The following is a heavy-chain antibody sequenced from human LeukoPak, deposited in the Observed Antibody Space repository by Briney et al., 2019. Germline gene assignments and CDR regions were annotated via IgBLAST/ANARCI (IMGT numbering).Heavy chain of an antibody. J-gene: IGHJ6*02. D-gene: IGHD6-13*01. Sequence: GGSLRLSCAASGFTFSSYAMSWVRQAPGKGLEWVSAISGSGGSTYYADSVKGRFTISRDNSKNTLYLQMNSLRAEDTAVYYCAKGESSSWPRGSYYYGMDVWGQGTTVTVSS. V-gene: IGHV3-23*01. CDR3: AKGESSSWPRGSYYYGMDV. CDR1: GFTFSSYA. CDR2: ISGSGGST.